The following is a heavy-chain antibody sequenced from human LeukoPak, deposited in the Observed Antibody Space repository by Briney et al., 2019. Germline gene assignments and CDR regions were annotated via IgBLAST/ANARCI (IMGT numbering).Heavy chain of an antibody. V-gene: IGHV1-46*01. J-gene: IGHJ4*02. CDR2: INPSGGST. CDR1: GYTLTSYY. D-gene: IGHD1-7*01. Sequence: RWASVKVSCKASGYTLTSYYMHWVRRAPGQGLEWMGIINPSGGSTSYAQKFQGRVTMTRDTSTSTVYMELSSLRSEDTAVYYCVRASSGTKTRLDYWGQGTLVTVSS. CDR3: VRASSGTKTRLDY.